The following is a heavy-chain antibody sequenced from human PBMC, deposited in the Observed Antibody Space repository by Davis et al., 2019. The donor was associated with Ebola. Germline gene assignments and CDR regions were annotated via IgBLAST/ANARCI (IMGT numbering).Heavy chain of an antibody. CDR3: ARGVSLYYYYGMDV. CDR1: GGSISSYY. V-gene: IGHV4-34*01. Sequence: GSLRLSCTVSGGSISSYYWSWIRQPPGKGLEWIGEINHSGSTNYNPSLKSRVTISVDTSKNQFSLKLSSVTAADTAVYYCARGVSLYYYYGMDVWGQGTTVTVSS. CDR2: INHSGST. J-gene: IGHJ6*02.